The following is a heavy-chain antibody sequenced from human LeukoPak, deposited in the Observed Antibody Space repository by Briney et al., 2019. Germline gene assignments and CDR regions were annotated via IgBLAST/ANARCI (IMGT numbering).Heavy chain of an antibody. Sequence: GGSLRLSCAASGFTFSSYGMHWVRQAPGKGLEWVAFIRYDGSNKYYADSVKGRFAISRDNSKNTLYLQMNSLRAEDTAVYYCAKDWGDGYNYDDYWGQGTLVTVSS. D-gene: IGHD5-24*01. V-gene: IGHV3-30*02. CDR3: AKDWGDGYNYDDY. J-gene: IGHJ4*02. CDR1: GFTFSSYG. CDR2: IRYDGSNK.